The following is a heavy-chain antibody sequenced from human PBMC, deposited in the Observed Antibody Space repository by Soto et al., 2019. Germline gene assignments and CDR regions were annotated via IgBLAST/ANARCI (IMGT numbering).Heavy chain of an antibody. J-gene: IGHJ5*02. D-gene: IGHD3-10*01. CDR2: IFSNDEK. Sequence: QVTLKESGPVLVKPTETLTLTCTVSGFSLSNTRMGVSWIRQPPGKALEWLAHIFSNDEKSYSTSLKSRLTISKYTAKSQVVLSMTNMDPVDTATYYCTRIEKGSSTYTCGQGTLVTVSS. CDR3: TRIEKGSSTYT. CDR1: GFSLSNTRMG. V-gene: IGHV2-26*01.